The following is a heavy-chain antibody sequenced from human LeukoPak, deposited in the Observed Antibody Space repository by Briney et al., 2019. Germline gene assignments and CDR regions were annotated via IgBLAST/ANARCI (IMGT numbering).Heavy chain of an antibody. D-gene: IGHD6-13*01. CDR2: ISYDGSNK. CDR3: AKEGQLAPFDY. V-gene: IGHV3-30*18. J-gene: IGHJ4*02. CDR1: GFTFSSYG. Sequence: GGSLRLSCAASGFTFSSYGIHWVRQAPGKGLEWVAVISYDGSNKYYADSVKGRFTISRDNSKNTLYLQMNSLRAEDTAVYYCAKEGQLAPFDYWGQGTLVTVSS.